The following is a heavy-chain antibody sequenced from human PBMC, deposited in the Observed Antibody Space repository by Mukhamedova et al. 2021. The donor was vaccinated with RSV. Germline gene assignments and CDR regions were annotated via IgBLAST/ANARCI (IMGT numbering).Heavy chain of an antibody. CDR2: IYYSGST. V-gene: IGHV4-59*01. J-gene: IGHJ3*02. CDR3: AGVGGWRHAFAI. Sequence: WSWIRQPPGKGLAWIGYIYYSGSTNYNSSLKSRVTISVDTSKNQFSLKLSSVTAADTAVYYCAGVGGWRHAFAICGQGTMVTDSS. D-gene: IGHD6-19*01.